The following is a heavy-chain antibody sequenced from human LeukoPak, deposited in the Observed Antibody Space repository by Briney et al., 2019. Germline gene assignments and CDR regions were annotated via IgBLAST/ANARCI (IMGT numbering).Heavy chain of an antibody. J-gene: IGHJ6*03. CDR2: ISSSSSYI. CDR1: GFTFSSYS. D-gene: IGHD3-22*01. Sequence: GGSLRLSCAASGFTFSSYSMNWVRQAPGKGLEWVSSISSSSSYIYYADSVKGRFTISRDNAKNSLYLKMNSLRAEDTAVYYCARDRGYYDSSGYYPSDYYYYMDVWGKGTTVTVSS. V-gene: IGHV3-21*01. CDR3: ARDRGYYDSSGYYPSDYYYYMDV.